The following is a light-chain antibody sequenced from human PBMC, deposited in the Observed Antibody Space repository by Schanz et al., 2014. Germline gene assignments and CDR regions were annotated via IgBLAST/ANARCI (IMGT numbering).Light chain of an antibody. V-gene: IGKV3D-20*02. J-gene: IGKJ4*01. Sequence: EIVLTQSPGTLSLSPGERATLSCRASQSVSNNYLAWYQQKPGQVPRLLIYDASVRATGIPARFTGSGSGTDFTLIITSLEPEDFAVYYCQQRSDWPLTCGGGTKVEIK. CDR1: QSVSNNY. CDR2: DAS. CDR3: QQRSDWPLT.